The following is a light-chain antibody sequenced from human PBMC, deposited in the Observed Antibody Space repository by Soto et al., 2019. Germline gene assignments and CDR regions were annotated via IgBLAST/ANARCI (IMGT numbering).Light chain of an antibody. CDR1: QSISFW. Sequence: DIQMTQSPSTLSASVGDRVTITCRASQSISFWLAWYQQKPGKAPKLLIYKASTLKSGVPSRFSGSGSGTEFTLTISSLQPEDFATYYCLQHNSYPLTFGGGTKV. J-gene: IGKJ4*01. CDR2: KAS. V-gene: IGKV1-5*03. CDR3: LQHNSYPLT.